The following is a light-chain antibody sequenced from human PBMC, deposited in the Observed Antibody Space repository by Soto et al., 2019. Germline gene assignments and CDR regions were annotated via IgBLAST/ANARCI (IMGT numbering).Light chain of an antibody. CDR1: QSVSSN. Sequence: EIVMTQSPATLSVSPGERATLSCRASQSVSSNLAWYQQKPGQAPRLLIYHASTRATGIPATFSGSGSGTEFTRTISSLQSEDFAVYYCPQYNKWPLTFGGGTKVEIK. CDR2: HAS. V-gene: IGKV3-15*01. CDR3: PQYNKWPLT. J-gene: IGKJ4*01.